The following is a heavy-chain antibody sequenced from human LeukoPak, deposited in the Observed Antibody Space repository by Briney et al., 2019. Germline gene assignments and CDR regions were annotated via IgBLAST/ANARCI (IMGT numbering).Heavy chain of an antibody. CDR1: GSSINSGSYY. J-gene: IGHJ4*02. CDR3: ERADERHYYDSSGYPD. Sequence: SQTLSLTCTVSGSSINSGSYYWSWIRQPAGKGLEWIGRIYTSGSTNYNPSLKSRVTISLDTSKNQFSLKLSSVTAADTAVYYCERADERHYYDSSGYPDWGQGTLVTVSS. V-gene: IGHV4-61*02. CDR2: IYTSGST. D-gene: IGHD3-22*01.